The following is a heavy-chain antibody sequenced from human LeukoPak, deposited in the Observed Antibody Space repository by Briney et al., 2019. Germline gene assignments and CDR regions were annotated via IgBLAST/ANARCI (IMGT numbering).Heavy chain of an antibody. D-gene: IGHD3-10*01. J-gene: IGHJ4*02. CDR2: TYYRSKWYN. CDR1: GDSVSSNIAA. Sequence: SQTLSLTCAISGDSVSSNIAAWNWIRQSPSRGLEWLGRTYYRSKWYNDYAVSVKGRITVNPDTSKNQFSLQLSSVTPEDTAVYYCARDTNYYGSGSYGLWGQGTLVTVSS. CDR3: ARDTNYYGSGSYGL. V-gene: IGHV6-1*01.